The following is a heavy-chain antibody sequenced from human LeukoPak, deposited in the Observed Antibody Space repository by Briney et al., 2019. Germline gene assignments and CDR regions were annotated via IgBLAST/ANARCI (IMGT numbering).Heavy chain of an antibody. J-gene: IGHJ4*02. Sequence: GGSLRLSCAASGFTFTSYEMNWVRQAPGKGLEWVSYITISGTTIYYADSVKGRFTISRDNAKNSLYLQMNSLRAEDTAIYYCARATSFDYWGQGTLVTVSS. CDR2: ITISGTTI. CDR1: GFTFTSYE. CDR3: ARATSFDY. V-gene: IGHV3-48*03.